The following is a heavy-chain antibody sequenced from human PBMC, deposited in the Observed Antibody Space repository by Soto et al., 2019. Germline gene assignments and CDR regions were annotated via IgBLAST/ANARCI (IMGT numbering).Heavy chain of an antibody. CDR3: AKVNYDFWSGSYYYYGMDV. CDR1: GFTFSSDA. Sequence: PVGSLRLSCAASGFTFSSDAMSWFRQAPVKGLEWVSAIGGSGGSTYYADSVKGRFTISRDNSKNTLYLQMNSLRAEDTAVYYCAKVNYDFWSGSYYYYGMDVWGQGTKVTVSS. J-gene: IGHJ6*02. CDR2: IGGSGGST. V-gene: IGHV3-23*01. D-gene: IGHD3-3*01.